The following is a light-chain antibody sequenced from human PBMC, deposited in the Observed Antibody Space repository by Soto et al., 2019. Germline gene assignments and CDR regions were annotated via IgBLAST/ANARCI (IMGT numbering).Light chain of an antibody. V-gene: IGKV3-15*01. CDR1: QSVSSN. J-gene: IGKJ4*01. CDR2: GAS. Sequence: EIVMTQSPATLSVSPGERATLSCRASQSVSSNLAWYQQKSGQTPRLLIYGASTRATDIPARFSGSGSGKEFTLSMSSLQSEDFADYYCQQYDNLPLTFGRGTKVEIK. CDR3: QQYDNLPLT.